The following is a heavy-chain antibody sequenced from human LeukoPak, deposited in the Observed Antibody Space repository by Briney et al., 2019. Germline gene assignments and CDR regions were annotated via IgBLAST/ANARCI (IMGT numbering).Heavy chain of an antibody. D-gene: IGHD2-15*01. CDR1: GFTFSSYS. CDR3: ARAVGSKNPQPSR. J-gene: IGHJ4*02. Sequence: GGSLRLSCAASGFTFSSYSMNWVRQAPGKGVEWVSYISSSSSTIYYADSVKGRFTISRDNAKNSLYLQMNSLRAEDTAVYYCARAVGSKNPQPSRWGQGTLVTVSS. V-gene: IGHV3-48*04. CDR2: ISSSSSTI.